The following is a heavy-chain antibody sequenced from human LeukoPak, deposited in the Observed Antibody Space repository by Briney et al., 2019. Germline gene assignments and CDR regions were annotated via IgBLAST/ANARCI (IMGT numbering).Heavy chain of an antibody. D-gene: IGHD4-23*01. CDR2: IVVGNGNT. V-gene: IGHV1-58*02. CDR3: AREGNGGKRGNYYYYGMDV. J-gene: IGHJ6*02. Sequence: GTSVKVSCKASGFTFTSSAMQWVRQARGQRLEWIGWIVVGNGNTNYAQKLQGRVTMTTDTSTSTAYMELRSLRSDDTAVYYCAREGNGGKRGNYYYYGMDVWGQGTTVTVSS. CDR1: GFTFTSSA.